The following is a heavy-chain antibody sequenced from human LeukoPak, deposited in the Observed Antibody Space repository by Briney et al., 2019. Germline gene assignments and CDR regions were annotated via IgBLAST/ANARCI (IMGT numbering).Heavy chain of an antibody. D-gene: IGHD3-22*01. CDR1: GFTFSDYY. Sequence: GGSLRLSCAASGFTFSDYYMSWIRQAPGKGLEWISYISNGGGPISYADSVKGRFTISRDNAKNTLSLQMNSLTAEDTAMYYCARGGSSGGYYYHWGQGTLVTVSS. CDR3: ARGGSSGGYYYH. CDR2: ISNGGGPI. V-gene: IGHV3-11*01. J-gene: IGHJ5*02.